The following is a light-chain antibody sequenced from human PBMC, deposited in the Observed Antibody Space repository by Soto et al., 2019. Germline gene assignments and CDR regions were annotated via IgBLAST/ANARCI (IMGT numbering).Light chain of an antibody. CDR2: NVS. Sequence: DIQMTQSPSTLPAFVGDRVTITCRASQTIGNWLAWYQQKPGKVPKLLIYNVSSLESGVPSRFSGSGSGTEFTITISNLQPDDFETYYCQQCYLYWTFGQGTKVEIK. J-gene: IGKJ1*01. V-gene: IGKV1-5*03. CDR3: QQCYLYWT. CDR1: QTIGNW.